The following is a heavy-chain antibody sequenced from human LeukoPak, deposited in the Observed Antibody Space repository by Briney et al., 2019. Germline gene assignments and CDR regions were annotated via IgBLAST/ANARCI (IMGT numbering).Heavy chain of an antibody. CDR1: GYTFTSYG. J-gene: IGHJ4*02. CDR2: ISAYNGNT. D-gene: IGHD6-6*01. V-gene: IGHV1-18*01. Sequence: GASVKVSCKASGYTFTSYGISWVRQAPGQGLEWMGWISAYNGNTNYAQKLQGRVTMTRDTSTSTVYMELSSLRSEDTAVYYCAREILLKGSSPGEDFDYWGQGTLVTVSS. CDR3: AREILLKGSSPGEDFDY.